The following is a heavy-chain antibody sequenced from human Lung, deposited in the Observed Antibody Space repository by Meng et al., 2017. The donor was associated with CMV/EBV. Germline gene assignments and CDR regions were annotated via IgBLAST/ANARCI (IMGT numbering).Heavy chain of an antibody. J-gene: IGHJ1*01. CDR1: GDSLTNHNW. CDR2: IPHRGSS. D-gene: IGHD3-10*01. CDR3: LRRSGGSV. V-gene: IGHV4-4*02. Sequence: QGHLREAGLALVKPAGTLSLTCAVSGDSLTNHNWWSWVRQPPGKGLEWIGEIPHRGSSAYNPSLKSRVSMSIDKSKNQFSLKLTSVTAADTAVYHCLRRSGGSVWGQGTLVTVSS.